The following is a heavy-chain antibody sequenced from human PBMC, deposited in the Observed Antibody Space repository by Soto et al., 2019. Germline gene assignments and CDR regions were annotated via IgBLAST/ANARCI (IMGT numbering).Heavy chain of an antibody. CDR1: GFTFSNYW. Sequence: EVQLVESGGGLVQPGGSLRLSCAASGFTFSNYWMSWVRQAPGKGLEWVANIKQDGGGKHYVDSVKGRFTISRDNADNSLYLQMNNLRAEDTAVYYCARTYPSTASDFDYWGQGTLVTVSS. CDR3: ARTYPSTASDFDY. V-gene: IGHV3-7*05. D-gene: IGHD5-18*01. CDR2: IKQDGGGK. J-gene: IGHJ4*02.